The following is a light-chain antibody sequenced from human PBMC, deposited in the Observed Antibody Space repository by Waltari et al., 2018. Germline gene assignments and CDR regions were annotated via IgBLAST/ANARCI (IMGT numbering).Light chain of an antibody. J-gene: IGLJ2*01. CDR3: QSYDTTLTGSVV. V-gene: IGLV1-40*01. CDR1: TSNIGAPYD. CDR2: TNN. Sequence: QSVLTQPPSVSGAPGQTVTISCTGSTSNIGAPYDVHWYQQFPGTVPKLLIYTNNNRPSGVPDRFSASRSGTSASLAITGLQAEDEADYYCQSYDTTLTGSVVFGGGTKLIVL.